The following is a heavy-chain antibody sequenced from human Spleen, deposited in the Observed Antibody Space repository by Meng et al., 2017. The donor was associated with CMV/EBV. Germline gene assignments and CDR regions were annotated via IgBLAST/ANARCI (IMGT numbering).Heavy chain of an antibody. CDR1: GGSISSSNHY. V-gene: IGHV4-39*07. CDR3: ARDSADSSGYHHNLFDY. CDR2: IYYSGRT. Sequence: SETLSLTCIVSGGSISSSNHYWGWIRQPPGKGLEWIGSIYYSGRTFHNPSLKSRATISIDTSKNQFSLKLSSVTAADTAVYFCARDSADSSGYHHNLFDYWGQVTLVTVS. D-gene: IGHD3-22*01. J-gene: IGHJ4*02.